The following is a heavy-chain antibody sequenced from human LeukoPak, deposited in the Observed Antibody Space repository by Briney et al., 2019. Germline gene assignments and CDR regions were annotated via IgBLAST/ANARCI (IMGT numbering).Heavy chain of an antibody. CDR2: IYDSGST. J-gene: IGHJ4*02. Sequence: SETLSLTCTVSGYSISSGYYWGWIRRPPGKGLEGIGTIYDSGSTYYKPSLKSRVTISGDTSKNKMYLKLSSVTAADTAVYYSARNAVPGYSSSWFDYWGQGTLVTVSS. CDR3: ARNAVPGYSSSWFDY. CDR1: GYSISSGYY. V-gene: IGHV4-38-2*02. D-gene: IGHD6-13*01.